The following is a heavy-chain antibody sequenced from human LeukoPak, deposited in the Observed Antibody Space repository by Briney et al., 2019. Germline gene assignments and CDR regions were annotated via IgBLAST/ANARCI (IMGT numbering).Heavy chain of an antibody. J-gene: IGHJ4*02. D-gene: IGHD3-22*01. CDR2: IIPIFGTA. V-gene: IGHV1-69*05. CDR3: ARDSRRDYYDSSGPYGAFDY. Sequence: SVKVSCKASGGTFSSYAMSWVRQAPGQGLEWMGRIIPIFGTANYAQKFQGRVTITTDESTSTAYMELSSLRSEDTAVYYCARDSRRDYYDSSGPYGAFDYWGQGTLVTVSS. CDR1: GGTFSSYA.